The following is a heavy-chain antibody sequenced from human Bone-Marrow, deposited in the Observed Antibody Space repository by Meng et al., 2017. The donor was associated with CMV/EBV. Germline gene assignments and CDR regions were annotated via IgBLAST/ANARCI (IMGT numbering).Heavy chain of an antibody. J-gene: IGHJ4*02. V-gene: IGHV1-46*01. D-gene: IGHD3-3*01. Sequence: ASVKVSCKASGGTFTGYYMHWVRQAPGQGLEWMGIINPSGGSTSYAQKFQGRVTMTRDTSTSTVYMELSSLRSEDTAVYYCARDLVSIFGATYYFDYWGQGTLVTVSS. CDR2: INPSGGST. CDR3: ARDLVSIFGATYYFDY. CDR1: GGTFTGYY.